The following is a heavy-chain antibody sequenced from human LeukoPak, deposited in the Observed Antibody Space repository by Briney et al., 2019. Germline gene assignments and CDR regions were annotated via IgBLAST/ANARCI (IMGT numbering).Heavy chain of an antibody. CDR2: INTRGST. Sequence: SPTLSLTCTVSGGSISRCCGSWLRQHAGKGLQRLGRINTRGSTNYQTSLKCRVTMSVDTSKNQFSLKLSSVTDADTAVYYCAREAREQWLVTERRFDYWGQGTRVTVSS. V-gene: IGHV4-4*07. CDR3: AREAREQWLVTERRFDY. D-gene: IGHD6-19*01. CDR1: GGSISRCC. J-gene: IGHJ4*02.